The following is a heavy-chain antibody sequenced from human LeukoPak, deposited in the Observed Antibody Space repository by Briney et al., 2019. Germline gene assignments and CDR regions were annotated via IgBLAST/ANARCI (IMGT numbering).Heavy chain of an antibody. CDR3: AREAFHRIAATGTNYMDV. CDR2: ISNTRSTI. V-gene: IGHV3-48*02. J-gene: IGHJ6*03. CDR1: GFTFSSYS. Sequence: PGGSLRLSCAASGFTFSSYSMNWVRQAPGKGLEWVSYISNTRSTIYYADSVKGRFTVSRDNARNSLYLQMNSLRDEDTAVCYCAREAFHRIAATGTNYMDVWGKGTTVIISS. D-gene: IGHD6-13*01.